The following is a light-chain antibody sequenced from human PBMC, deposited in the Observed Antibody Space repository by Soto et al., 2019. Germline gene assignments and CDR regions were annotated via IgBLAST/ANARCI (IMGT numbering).Light chain of an antibody. CDR2: DVS. V-gene: IGLV2-14*01. CDR1: SSEVGGYNY. J-gene: IGLJ1*01. Sequence: QSLLTQPASVSGSPGQSITISCTGTSSEVGGYNYVSWYQQHPGKAPKLMIYDVSNRPSGVSNRFSGSKSGNTASLTISGLQAEDEADYYCSSYTSSSRYVFGTGTKVTVL. CDR3: SSYTSSSRYV.